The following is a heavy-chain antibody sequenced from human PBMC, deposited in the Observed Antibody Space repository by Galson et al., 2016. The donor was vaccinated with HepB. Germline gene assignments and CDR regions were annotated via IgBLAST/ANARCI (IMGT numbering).Heavy chain of an antibody. CDR2: VYYSGST. Sequence: ETLSLTCTVSGGSVSSDSYYWTWIRQYPGKGLEWIGYVYYSGSTTYNPSLKSRVTRSLDTSKNQFSLGLTSVTAADTAVYYCARSLWFREILPFQYWGQGTLVTVSS. J-gene: IGHJ4*02. CDR3: ARSLWFREILPFQY. CDR1: GGSVSSDSYY. V-gene: IGHV4-61*01. D-gene: IGHD3-10*01.